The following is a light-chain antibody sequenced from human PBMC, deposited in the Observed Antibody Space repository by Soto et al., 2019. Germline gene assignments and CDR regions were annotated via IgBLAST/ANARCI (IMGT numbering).Light chain of an antibody. Sequence: QSALTQPRSVSGSPGQSVTISCTGTSSDVGGYNYVSWYQQHPGKAPKLMIYDVSKRPSGVPDRFSGSKSGNTASLTISGLQAEDAAVYYCCSYAGSYTSYVFGTGTKLTVL. CDR1: SSDVGGYNY. V-gene: IGLV2-11*01. CDR3: CSYAGSYTSYV. CDR2: DVS. J-gene: IGLJ1*01.